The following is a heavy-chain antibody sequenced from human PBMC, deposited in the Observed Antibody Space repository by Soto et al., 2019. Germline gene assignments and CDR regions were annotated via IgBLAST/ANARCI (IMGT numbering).Heavy chain of an antibody. CDR2: VIPIFGTT. J-gene: IGHJ6*02. Sequence: SVKVSCKAYGGTFSSYAINWVRQAPGKGLEWMGGVIPIFGTTNYAQKVQGRVTITADESTSTAYMELSSLRSEDSAVYYCARSLGYCSSSTCYSLQFLEWSLRGMDVWGQGTTVTVSS. CDR1: GGTFSSYA. D-gene: IGHD2-2*01. V-gene: IGHV1-69*13. CDR3: ARSLGYCSSSTCYSLQFLEWSLRGMDV.